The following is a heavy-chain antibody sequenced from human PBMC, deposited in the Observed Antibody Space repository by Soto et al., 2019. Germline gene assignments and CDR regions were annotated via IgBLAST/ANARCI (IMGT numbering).Heavy chain of an antibody. CDR3: AKDRLFVVGMDV. D-gene: IGHD3-3*01. CDR1: GFTFSSYG. Sequence: GGSLRLSCAASGFTFSSYGMHWVRRAPGKGLEWVAVISYDGSNKYYADSVKGRFTISRDNSKNTLYLQMNSLRAEDTAVYYCAKDRLFVVGMDVWGQGTTVTVSS. J-gene: IGHJ6*02. V-gene: IGHV3-30*18. CDR2: ISYDGSNK.